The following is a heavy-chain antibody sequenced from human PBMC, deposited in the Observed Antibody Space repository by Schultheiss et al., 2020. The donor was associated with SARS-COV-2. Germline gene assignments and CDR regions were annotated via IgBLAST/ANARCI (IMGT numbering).Heavy chain of an antibody. J-gene: IGHJ3*02. CDR1: GGSISSGDYY. Sequence: SQTLSLTCTVSGGSISSGDYYWSWIRQHPGKGLEWIGYIYYSGSTYYNPSLKSRVTISVDTSKNQFSLKLSSVTAADTAVYYCARAGNSRNAFDIWGQGTMVTVSS. CDR3: ARAGNSRNAFDI. V-gene: IGHV4-31*03. D-gene: IGHD6-13*01. CDR2: IYYSGST.